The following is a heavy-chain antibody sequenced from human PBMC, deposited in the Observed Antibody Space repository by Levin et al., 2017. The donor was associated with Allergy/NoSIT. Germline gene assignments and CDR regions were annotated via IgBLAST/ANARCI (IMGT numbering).Heavy chain of an antibody. V-gene: IGHV4-61*01. J-gene: IGHJ1*01. CDR3: ATGGAATPDH. D-gene: IGHD6-13*01. Sequence: PGGSLRLSCTVSGDSGSGTFYWTWIRQSPGRGLEWLGYIFSSGGTNYNPSLKSRATISLDTSKNRFFLTLTSVIPADTAVYYCATGGAATPDHWGQGTLVTVSS. CDR2: IFSSGGT. CDR1: GDSGSGTFY.